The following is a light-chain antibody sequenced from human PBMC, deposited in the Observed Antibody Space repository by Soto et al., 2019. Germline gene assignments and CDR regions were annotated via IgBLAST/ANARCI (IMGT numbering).Light chain of an antibody. Sequence: EIVMTQSPATLSVSPGEGATLSCRASQSVSNNVAWYQQKPGQAPRLLIFGASIRATGIPVRFSGSGSGRQFTLTISSLQSEDFAVYHCHQYNDGPGGTFGQGTKVEIK. CDR3: HQYNDGPGGT. CDR2: GAS. J-gene: IGKJ1*01. CDR1: QSVSNN. V-gene: IGKV3-15*01.